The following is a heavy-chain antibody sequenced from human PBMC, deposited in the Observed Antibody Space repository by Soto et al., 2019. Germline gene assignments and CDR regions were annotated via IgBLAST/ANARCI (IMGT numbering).Heavy chain of an antibody. CDR2: INPNSGGT. CDR1: GYTFTGYY. V-gene: IGHV1-2*04. D-gene: IGHD2-21*02. CDR3: ARDEDGGNSGLVN. J-gene: IGHJ4*02. Sequence: ASVKVSCKASGYTFTGYYMHWVRQAPGQGLEWMGWINPNSGGTNYAQRFQGWVTMTRDTSISTAYMELSRLRSDDTAVYYCARDEDGGNSGLVNWGQGTLVTVSS.